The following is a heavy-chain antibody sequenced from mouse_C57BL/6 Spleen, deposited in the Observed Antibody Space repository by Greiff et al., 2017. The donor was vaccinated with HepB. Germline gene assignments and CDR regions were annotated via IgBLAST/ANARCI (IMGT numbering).Heavy chain of an antibody. D-gene: IGHD1-1*01. V-gene: IGHV1-50*01. J-gene: IGHJ3*01. Sequence: VQLQQPGAELVKPGASVKLSCKASGYTFTSYWMQWVNQRPGQGLEWIGAIDPSDSYTNYNQKFKSKATVTVDTSSSTAYMQRSRLTAEDSAVYYCARYGAFAYWGQGTLVTVSA. CDR2: IDPSDSYT. CDR3: ARYGAFAY. CDR1: GYTFTSYW.